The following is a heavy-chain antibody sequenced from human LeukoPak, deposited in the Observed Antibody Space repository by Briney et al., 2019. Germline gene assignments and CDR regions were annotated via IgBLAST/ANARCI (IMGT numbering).Heavy chain of an antibody. J-gene: IGHJ4*02. CDR3: ARDGVVTLSGFDY. V-gene: IGHV4-61*02. CDR1: VASISSGNYY. Sequence: PSQTLSLTCAVSVASISSGNYYWSWIRQPAGKGLEWIGRVFTSGIPNYNPSLKSRVTISLDTSKNQFSLKLSSVTAADTAVYYCARDGVVTLSGFDYWGQGTLVTVSS. D-gene: IGHD2-21*02. CDR2: VFTSGIP.